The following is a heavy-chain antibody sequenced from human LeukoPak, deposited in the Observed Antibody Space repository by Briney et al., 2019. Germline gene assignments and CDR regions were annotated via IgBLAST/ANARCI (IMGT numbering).Heavy chain of an antibody. J-gene: IGHJ4*02. CDR3: ARLCCGYSYGPFDY. D-gene: IGHD5-18*01. V-gene: IGHV3-7*01. Sequence: GGSLRLSCAASGFTFSSYWMSWVRQAPGKGLEWVANIKQDGSEKYYVDSVKGRFTISRDNAKNSLYLQMNSLRAEDTAVYYCARLCCGYSYGPFDYWGQGTLVTVSS. CDR2: IKQDGSEK. CDR1: GFTFSSYW.